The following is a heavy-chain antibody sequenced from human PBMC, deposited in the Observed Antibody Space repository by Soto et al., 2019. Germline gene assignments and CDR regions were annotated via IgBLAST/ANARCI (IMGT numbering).Heavy chain of an antibody. CDR1: GFTFSSYA. CDR2: ISGSGGST. D-gene: IGHD6-19*01. Sequence: VGSLRLSCAASGFTFSSYAMSWVRQAPGKGLEWVSAISGSGGSTYYADSVKGRFTISRDNSKNTLYLQMNSLRAEDTAVYYCAKSLRGWYFFDYWGQGTLVTVSS. CDR3: AKSLRGWYFFDY. V-gene: IGHV3-23*01. J-gene: IGHJ4*02.